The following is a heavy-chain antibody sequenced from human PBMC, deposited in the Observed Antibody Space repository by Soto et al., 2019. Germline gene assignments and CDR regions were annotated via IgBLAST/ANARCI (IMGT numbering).Heavy chain of an antibody. CDR3: ARDLMSSDWYSYDAFDI. J-gene: IGHJ3*02. V-gene: IGHV3-7*01. CDR1: GFTFSSFW. CDR2: IKQDGSEK. D-gene: IGHD6-19*01. Sequence: PGGSLRLSCAASGFTFSSFWMSWVRQAPGKGLEWVANIKQDGSEKYYVDSVKGRFTISRDNAKNSLYLQMNSLRAEDTAVYYCARDLMSSDWYSYDAFDIWGQGTMVTVSS.